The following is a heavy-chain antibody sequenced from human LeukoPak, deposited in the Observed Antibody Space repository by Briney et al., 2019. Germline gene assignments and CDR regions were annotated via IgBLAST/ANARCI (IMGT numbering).Heavy chain of an antibody. CDR2: ISGSGGST. J-gene: IGHJ4*02. Sequence: GGSLRLSCAASGFSFSSYAMRWVRQAPGKGLEWVSAISGSGGSTYYADSVKGRFTISRDNSKNTLYLQMNSLRAEDTAVYYCAKRGYYDFWSGPTDDYWGQGTLVTVSS. D-gene: IGHD3-3*01. CDR1: GFSFSSYA. V-gene: IGHV3-23*01. CDR3: AKRGYYDFWSGPTDDY.